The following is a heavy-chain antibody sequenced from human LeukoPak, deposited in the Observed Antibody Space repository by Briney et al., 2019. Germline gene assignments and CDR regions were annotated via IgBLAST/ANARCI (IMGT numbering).Heavy chain of an antibody. CDR3: TRGSIAYYYMDV. J-gene: IGHJ6*03. CDR2: IYYSGST. D-gene: IGHD3-22*01. CDR1: GGSISRSGYF. V-gene: IGHV4-61*05. Sequence: SETLSLTCTVSGGSISRSGYFWGWIRQPPGKGLEWIGYIYYSGSTNYNPSLKSRVTISVDTSKNQFSLKLSSVTAADTAVYYCTRGSIAYYYMDVWGKGTTVTISS.